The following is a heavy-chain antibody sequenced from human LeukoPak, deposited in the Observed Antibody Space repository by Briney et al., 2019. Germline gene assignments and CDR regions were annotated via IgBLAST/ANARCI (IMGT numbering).Heavy chain of an antibody. Sequence: SETLSLTCAVYGGSLSYYYWSWIRQPPGKGLEWIGEIKHSGSTNYNPSLKSRVTISVDTSKNQFSLKLSSVTAADTAVYYCASLDPRDYWGQGTLVTVSS. CDR3: ASLDPRDY. V-gene: IGHV4-34*01. J-gene: IGHJ4*02. CDR2: IKHSGST. CDR1: GGSLSYYY.